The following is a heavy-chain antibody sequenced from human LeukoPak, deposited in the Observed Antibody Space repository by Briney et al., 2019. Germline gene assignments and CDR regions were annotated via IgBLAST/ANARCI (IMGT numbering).Heavy chain of an antibody. CDR1: GFTFSDHY. CDR3: ATSVVPATPFDY. CDR2: SRNKANIYTT. J-gene: IGHJ4*02. D-gene: IGHD2-21*02. Sequence: GGSLRLSCAASGFTFSDHYMDWVRQAPGKGLEWVGRSRNKANIYTTEYAASVEGRFTISRDDSKNSMFLHMNNLKTEDTAMYYCATSVVPATPFDYWGQGTLVTVSS. V-gene: IGHV3-72*01.